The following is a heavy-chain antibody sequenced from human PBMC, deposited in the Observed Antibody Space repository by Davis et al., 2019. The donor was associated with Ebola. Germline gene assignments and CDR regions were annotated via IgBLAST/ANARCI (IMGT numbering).Heavy chain of an antibody. CDR1: GFTFSNYA. J-gene: IGHJ4*02. V-gene: IGHV3-23*01. CDR3: AKDGWELRD. CDR2: ISGSGGST. D-gene: IGHD1-26*01. Sequence: PGGSLRLSCVASGFTFSNYAMSWVRQAPGKGLECVSTISGSGGSTYYADSVKGRFTISRDNSKNTLYLQMNSLRAEDTAVYYCAKDGWELRDWGQGTLVTVSS.